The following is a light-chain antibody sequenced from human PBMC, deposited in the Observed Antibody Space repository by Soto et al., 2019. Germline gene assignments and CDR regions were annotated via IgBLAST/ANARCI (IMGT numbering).Light chain of an antibody. CDR1: QSVSSN. CDR2: GAS. V-gene: IGKV3-15*01. J-gene: IGKJ1*01. Sequence: EIVMTQSPATLSVSPGERATLSCRASQSVSSNLAWYQQKPGQAPRLLIYGASTRATGIPARFSGSGSGTEFTPTISSLQSEDVAVYYCQQYNNWWTFGQGTKVEIK. CDR3: QQYNNWWT.